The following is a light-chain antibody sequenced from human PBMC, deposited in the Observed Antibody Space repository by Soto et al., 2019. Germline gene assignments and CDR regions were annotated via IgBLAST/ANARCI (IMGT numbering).Light chain of an antibody. CDR1: QSVTSSH. J-gene: IGKJ1*01. CDR3: QQYGISPRT. V-gene: IGKV3-20*01. CDR2: GAS. Sequence: EIVLTQSPGTLSLSPGERATLSCRASQSVTSSHLAWYQQKPGQAPRLVIYGASSRATGIPDRFSGSGSGTAFTLTISRLEPEDFAVYYCQQYGISPRTFGQGTKVEIK.